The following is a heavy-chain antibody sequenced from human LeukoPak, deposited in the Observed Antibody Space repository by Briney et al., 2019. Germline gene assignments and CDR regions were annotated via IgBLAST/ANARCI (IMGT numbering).Heavy chain of an antibody. V-gene: IGHV5-51*01. Sequence: GESLKISCKGSGYSFTSYWIGWVRQMPGKGLEWMGIIYPGDSDTRYSPSFQGQVTISADKSTSTAYLQWSSLKASDTAMYYCARSPFTDGEQWLHEARNRGRYFDLWGRGTLVTVSS. D-gene: IGHD6-19*01. CDR2: IYPGDSDT. CDR3: ARSPFTDGEQWLHEARNRGRYFDL. J-gene: IGHJ2*01. CDR1: GYSFTSYW.